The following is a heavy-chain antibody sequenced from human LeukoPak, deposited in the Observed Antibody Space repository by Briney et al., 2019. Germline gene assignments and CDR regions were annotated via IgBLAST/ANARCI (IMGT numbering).Heavy chain of an antibody. D-gene: IGHD6-13*01. CDR3: ARSNKYSSSWPSGNWFDP. CDR2: IIPIFGTA. Sequence: ASVKVSCKASGGTFSSYAISWVRQAPGQGLEWMGGIIPIFGTANYAQKFQGRVTITTGESTSTAYMELSSLRSEDTAVYYCARSNKYSSSWPSGNWFDPWGQGTLVTVSS. V-gene: IGHV1-69*05. CDR1: GGTFSSYA. J-gene: IGHJ5*02.